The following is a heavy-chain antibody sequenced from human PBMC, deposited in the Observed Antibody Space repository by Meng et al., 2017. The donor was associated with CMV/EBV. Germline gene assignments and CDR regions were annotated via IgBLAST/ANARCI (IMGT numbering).Heavy chain of an antibody. D-gene: IGHD3-3*01. V-gene: IGHV3-30*04. CDR3: ARTRDVLRFLEWLLPIDY. J-gene: IGHJ4*02. Sequence: GGSLRLSCAASGFTFSTYAMHWVRQAPGKGLEWVAVISYDGSNEYYADSVKGRFTISRDNSKNTLYLQMNSLRAEDTAVYYCARTRDVLRFLEWLLPIDYWGQGTRVTVSS. CDR1: GFTFSTYA. CDR2: ISYDGSNE.